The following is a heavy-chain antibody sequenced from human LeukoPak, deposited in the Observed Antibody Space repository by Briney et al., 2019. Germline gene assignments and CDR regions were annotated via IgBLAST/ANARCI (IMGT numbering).Heavy chain of an antibody. V-gene: IGHV3-23*01. CDR3: AKSGGLSGSGRLAMDV. D-gene: IGHD3-10*01. J-gene: IGHJ6*02. CDR2: ISGSGGST. Sequence: PGGSLRLSRAASGFTFSTYAMSWVRLAPGKGLEWVSGISGSGGSTYYADSVKGRFTSSRDNSNNTLYVQMNSLRVEDTAVYYCAKSGGLSGSGRLAMDVWGQGTTVTVSS. CDR1: GFTFSTYA.